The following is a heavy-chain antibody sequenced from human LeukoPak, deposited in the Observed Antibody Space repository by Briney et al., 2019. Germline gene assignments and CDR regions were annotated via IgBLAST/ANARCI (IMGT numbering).Heavy chain of an antibody. Sequence: PSETLSLTCTVSGGSIRGYYWTWIRQPAGKGLEWIGRIYTFDNTNYNPSLKSRVTMSIDTSNSQFSLKLDSVTAADTAIYYCAREWGSTSPRPLDSWGQGSLVTVSS. CDR3: AREWGSTSPRPLDS. CDR2: IYTFDNT. J-gene: IGHJ4*02. CDR1: GGSIRGYY. V-gene: IGHV4-4*07. D-gene: IGHD2-2*01.